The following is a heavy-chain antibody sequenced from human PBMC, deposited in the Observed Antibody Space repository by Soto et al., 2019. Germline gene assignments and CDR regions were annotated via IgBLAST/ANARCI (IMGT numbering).Heavy chain of an antibody. CDR3: ARDLLFDY. CDR1: GGSISSSNW. CDR2: IYYSGST. V-gene: IGHV4-4*02. Sequence: SETLSLTCAVSGGSISSSNWWRCVRQPPGKRLEWIGSIYYSGSTNYNPSLKSRVTISVDTSKNQFSLKLSSVTAADTAVYYCARDLLFDYWGQGTLVTVSS. J-gene: IGHJ4*02.